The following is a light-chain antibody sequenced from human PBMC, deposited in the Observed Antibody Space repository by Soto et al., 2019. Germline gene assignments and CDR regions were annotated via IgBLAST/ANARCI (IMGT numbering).Light chain of an antibody. CDR3: CSYAGNTTFK. CDR2: EVS. CDR1: SGDVGDFSF. Sequence: QSALTQPASVSGSPGQSVTISCTGTSGDVGDFSFVSWYQHYPGKAPKLIIYEVSKRPSGVSTRFSGSKSGNTASLSISGLQAEDEADYYCCSYAGNTTFKFGGGTKVTVL. J-gene: IGLJ3*02. V-gene: IGLV2-23*02.